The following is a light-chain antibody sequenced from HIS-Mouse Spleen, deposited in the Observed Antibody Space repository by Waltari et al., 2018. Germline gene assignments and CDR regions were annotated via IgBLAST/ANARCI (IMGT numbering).Light chain of an antibody. Sequence: SSELTQDPAVSVALGQTVRITCQGDSLRSYYASWYQQKPEQAPVLVIYGKNNRPSGIQDRFSGSSSGNTASLTITGAQAEDEADYYCNSRDSSGNHVVFGGGTKLTVL. CDR2: GKN. CDR3: NSRDSSGNHVV. CDR1: SLRSYY. J-gene: IGLJ2*01. V-gene: IGLV3-19*01.